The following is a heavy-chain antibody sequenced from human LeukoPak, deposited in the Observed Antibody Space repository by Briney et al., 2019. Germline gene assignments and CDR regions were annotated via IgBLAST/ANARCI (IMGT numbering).Heavy chain of an antibody. CDR1: GGSFSGYY. CDR3: ARHRYCSSTSCYGIDY. Sequence: SETLSLTCAVYGGSFSGYYWSWIRQPPGKGLEWIGEINHSGSTNYNPSLKSRVTISVDTSKNQFSLKLSSVTAADTAVYYCARHRYCSSTSCYGIDYWGQGTLVTVSS. V-gene: IGHV4-34*01. D-gene: IGHD2-2*01. CDR2: INHSGST. J-gene: IGHJ4*02.